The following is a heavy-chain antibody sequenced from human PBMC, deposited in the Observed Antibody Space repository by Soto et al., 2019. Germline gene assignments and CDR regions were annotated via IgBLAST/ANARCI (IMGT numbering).Heavy chain of an antibody. Sequence: SETLSLTCTVSGGSIISNYWTWMRPPPGKGLEWIGYVYNSGSTNYNPSLKSRVTISEDTSKSQFSLKVNSMTAAATDVYYCARYRREAVAGYTLDNWGEGILVTVSS. CDR2: VYNSGST. V-gene: IGHV4-59*01. CDR3: ARYRREAVAGYTLDN. J-gene: IGHJ4*02. CDR1: GGSIISNY. D-gene: IGHD6-13*01.